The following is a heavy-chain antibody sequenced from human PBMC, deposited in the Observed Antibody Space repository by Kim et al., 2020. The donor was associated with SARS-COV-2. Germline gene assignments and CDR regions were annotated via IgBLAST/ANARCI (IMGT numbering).Heavy chain of an antibody. D-gene: IGHD2-15*01. V-gene: IGHV6-1*01. Sequence: SQTLSLTCAIPGDSVSSNSAAWNWIRQSPSRGLEWLGRTYYRSKWYNDYAVSVKSRITINPDTSKNQFSLQLNSVTPEDTAVYYCARDVYCSGGSCYRWFDPWGQGTLVTVSS. J-gene: IGHJ5*02. CDR2: TYYRSKWYN. CDR3: ARDVYCSGGSCYRWFDP. CDR1: GDSVSSNSAA.